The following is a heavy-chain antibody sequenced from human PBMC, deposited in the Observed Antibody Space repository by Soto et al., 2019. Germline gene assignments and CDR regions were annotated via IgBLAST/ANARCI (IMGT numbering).Heavy chain of an antibody. J-gene: IGHJ4*02. D-gene: IGHD6-25*01. CDR2: INPSGGST. Sequence: QVQLVQSGAEVKKPGASVKASCRASGYTFNRYYMHWVRQAPGQGLEWMGIINPSGGSTNYAQKFQGRVTMTTDTFTSTVYMELSSLSSEDTAVYYCATGSGGLDYWGQGTLVTVSS. CDR3: ATGSGGLDY. V-gene: IGHV1-46*02. CDR1: GYTFNRYY.